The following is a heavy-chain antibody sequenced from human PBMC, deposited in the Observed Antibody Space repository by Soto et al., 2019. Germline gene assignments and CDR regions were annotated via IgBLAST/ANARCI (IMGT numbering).Heavy chain of an antibody. Sequence: SETLSLTCAVYGGSFSGYYWSWIRQPPGKGLEWIGEINHSGSTNYNPSLKSRVTISVDTSKNQFSLKLSSVTAADTAVYYCARVGYDILTGYSLDYWGQGTLVTVS. J-gene: IGHJ4*02. D-gene: IGHD3-9*01. V-gene: IGHV4-34*01. CDR1: GGSFSGYY. CDR3: ARVGYDILTGYSLDY. CDR2: INHSGST.